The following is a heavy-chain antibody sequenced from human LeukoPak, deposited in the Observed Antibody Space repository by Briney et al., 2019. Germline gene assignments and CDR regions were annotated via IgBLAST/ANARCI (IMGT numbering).Heavy chain of an antibody. CDR1: GYTFTSYY. CDR3: ASEYKYDSSGANAFDI. D-gene: IGHD3-22*01. V-gene: IGHV1-46*01. J-gene: IGHJ3*02. CDR2: INPSGDPT. Sequence: ASVKVSCKASGYTFTSYYMHWVRQAPGQGLEWVGIINPSGDPTTYAQKFQGRVTMTSDMSTSTVYMELSSLRSADTAVYYCASEYKYDSSGANAFDIWGQGTMVTVSS.